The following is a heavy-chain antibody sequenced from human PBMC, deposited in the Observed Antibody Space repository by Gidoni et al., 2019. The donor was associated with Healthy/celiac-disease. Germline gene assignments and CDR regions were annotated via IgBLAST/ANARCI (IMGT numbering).Heavy chain of an antibody. D-gene: IGHD2-2*02. Sequence: QVQLVESGGGLVKPGGSLRLSCAASGFTFTAYYMSWIRQAPGKGLEWVSYISSSGSTIYYADSVKGRFTISRDNAKNSLYLQMNSLRAEDTAVYYCASIGCSSTSCYSFYYYMDVWGKGTTVTVSS. CDR3: ASIGCSSTSCYSFYYYMDV. V-gene: IGHV3-11*01. CDR2: ISSSGSTI. J-gene: IGHJ6*03. CDR1: GFTFTAYY.